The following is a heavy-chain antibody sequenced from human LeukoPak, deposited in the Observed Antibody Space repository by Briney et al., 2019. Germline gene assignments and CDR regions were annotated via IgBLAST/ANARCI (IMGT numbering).Heavy chain of an antibody. V-gene: IGHV3-64*01. Sequence: GWSLRLSCAASGFTFSRCAMHWVRQAPGKGLEYVSAISSNGGSTYYANSVKGRFTISRDNSKNTLYLQMGSLRAEDMAVYYCAREETGSYAYWGQGTLVTVSS. D-gene: IGHD1-26*01. J-gene: IGHJ4*02. CDR3: AREETGSYAY. CDR1: GFTFSRCA. CDR2: ISSNGGST.